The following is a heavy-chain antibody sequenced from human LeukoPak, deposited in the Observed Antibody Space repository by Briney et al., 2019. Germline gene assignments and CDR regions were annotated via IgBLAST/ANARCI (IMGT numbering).Heavy chain of an antibody. J-gene: IGHJ3*02. CDR3: ATWGLLVSDAFDI. CDR1: GYSFTSYW. CDR2: IYPGDSDT. D-gene: IGHD3-16*01. V-gene: IGHV5-51*01. Sequence: GESLKISFKGSGYSFTSYWIGWVRQMPGKGLEWMGIIYPGDSDTRYSPSFQGQVTISADKSISTAYLQWSSLKASDTAMYYCATWGLLVSDAFDIWGQGTMVTVSS.